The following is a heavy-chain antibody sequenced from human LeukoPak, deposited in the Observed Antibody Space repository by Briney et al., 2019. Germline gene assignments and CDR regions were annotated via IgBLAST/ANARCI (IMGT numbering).Heavy chain of an antibody. CDR3: ARHQDGTYYSNFDY. V-gene: IGHV4-39*01. D-gene: IGHD1-26*01. J-gene: IGHJ4*02. CDR2: IYYSGST. Sequence: SETLSLSCTFSGGSISSSNYYWGWIRQPPGKGLEWIGSIYYSGSTNYNPSLKSRVTISVDTSKNQFPLKLRFVTDADTAESYCARHQDGTYYSNFDYWGQGTLVTVSS. CDR1: GGSISSSNYY.